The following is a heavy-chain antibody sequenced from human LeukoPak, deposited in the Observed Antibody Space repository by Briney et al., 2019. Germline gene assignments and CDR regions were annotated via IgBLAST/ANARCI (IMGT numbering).Heavy chain of an antibody. J-gene: IGHJ5*02. CDR1: GGSISSSSYY. Sequence: KPSETLSLACTVSGGSISSSSYYWGWIRQPPGKGLEWIGSIYYSGSTYYNPSLKSRVTISVDTSKNQFSLKLSSVTAADTAVYYCARREVYSSSPNGFDPWGQGTLVTVSS. CDR2: IYYSGST. V-gene: IGHV4-39*01. D-gene: IGHD6-13*01. CDR3: ARREVYSSSPNGFDP.